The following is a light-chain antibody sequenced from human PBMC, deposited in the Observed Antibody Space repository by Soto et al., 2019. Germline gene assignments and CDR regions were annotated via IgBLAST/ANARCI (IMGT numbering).Light chain of an antibody. J-gene: IGKJ5*01. CDR2: GVS. CDR1: QSVSSY. CDR3: QHYDSLPIT. Sequence: EIVLTQSPATLSLSPGERATLSCRASQSVSSYLAWYQQKPGQAPRLLIWGVSNRATGIPDRFSGSGSGTDFTLSISRLEPEDFAVFYCQHYDSLPITFGQGTRLEIK. V-gene: IGKV3-20*01.